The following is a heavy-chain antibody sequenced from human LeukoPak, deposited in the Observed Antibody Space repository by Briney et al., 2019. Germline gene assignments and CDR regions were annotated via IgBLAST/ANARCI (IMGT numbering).Heavy chain of an antibody. Sequence: ASVKVSCKASGYTFTGYYMHWVRQAPGQGLEWMGWINPNSGGTNYAQKFQGRVTMTRDTSISTAYMELSRLRSDDTAVYYCARDFDDTLTGYPDPSDYYMDVWGKGTTVTVSS. CDR1: GYTFTGYY. J-gene: IGHJ6*03. CDR2: INPNSGGT. CDR3: ARDFDDTLTGYPDPSDYYMDV. V-gene: IGHV1-2*02. D-gene: IGHD3-9*01.